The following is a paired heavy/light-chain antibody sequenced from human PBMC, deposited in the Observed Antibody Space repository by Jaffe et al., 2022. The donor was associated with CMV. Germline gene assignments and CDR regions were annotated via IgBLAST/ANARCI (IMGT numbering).Heavy chain of an antibody. D-gene: IGHD3-22*01. J-gene: IGHJ4*02. CDR3: ARGPSFYHDNNGYLPLGY. Sequence: EVQLVQSGAEVKKPGESLKISCKGSGYSFTGYWIAWVRQMPGKGLEWMGIIYPGDSATRYSPSFQGQVTISAGKSISTAYLQWSSLKASDTAVYYCARGPSFYHDNNGYLPLGYWGQGTLVTVSS. V-gene: IGHV5-51*01. CDR1: GYSFTGYW. CDR2: IYPGDSAT.
Light chain of an antibody. V-gene: IGKV3-20*01. J-gene: IGKJ1*01. CDR1: QSFSSSY. CDR2: GAS. Sequence: EIVLTQSPGILSLSTGERATLSCRASQSFSSSYLAWYQQKPGQAPRLLIYGASSRATGIPDRFSGSGSGTDFTLTISRLEPEDFAVYYCQHYGSSRTFGQGTKVEIK. CDR3: QHYGSSRT.